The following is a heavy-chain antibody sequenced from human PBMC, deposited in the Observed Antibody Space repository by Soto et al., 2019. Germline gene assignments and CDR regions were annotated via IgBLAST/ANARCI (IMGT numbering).Heavy chain of an antibody. CDR1: GGSFSGYY. CDR2: INHSGST. V-gene: IGHV4-34*01. CDR3: ARALSSSWYLGWFDP. Sequence: QVQLQQWGAGLLKPSETLSLTCAVYGGSFSGYYWSWIRQPPGKGLEWIGEINHSGSTNYNPSLKSRVTISVDTSKNQFSVKLSSVTAADTAVYYCARALSSSWYLGWFDPWGQGTLVTVSS. J-gene: IGHJ5*02. D-gene: IGHD6-13*01.